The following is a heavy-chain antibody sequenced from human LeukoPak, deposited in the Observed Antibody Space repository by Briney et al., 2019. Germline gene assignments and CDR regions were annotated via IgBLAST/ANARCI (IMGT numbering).Heavy chain of an antibody. V-gene: IGHV3-30*02. CDR1: GFTFSSYG. D-gene: IGHD5-12*01. CDR2: IRYDGSNK. Sequence: PGGSLRLSCAASGFTFSSYGMHWVRQAPGKGLEWVAFIRYDGSNKYYVDSVKGRFTISRDNSKNTLYLQINSLRAEDTAVYYCAREGIVATIVFDYWGQGTLVTVSS. CDR3: AREGIVATIVFDY. J-gene: IGHJ4*02.